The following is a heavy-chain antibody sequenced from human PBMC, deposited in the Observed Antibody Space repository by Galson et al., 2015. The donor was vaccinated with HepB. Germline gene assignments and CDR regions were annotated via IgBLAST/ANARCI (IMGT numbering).Heavy chain of an antibody. CDR1: GFPFSSYI. CDR3: ARLYYYGSGSPAAFDY. D-gene: IGHD3-10*01. Sequence: SPRLSCAASGFPFSSYIMNWVRQAPGKGLEWVSSISSSSSYIYYADSVKGRFTISRDNAKNSLYLQMNSLRAEDTAVYYCARLYYYGSGSPAAFDYWGQGTLVTVSS. V-gene: IGHV3-21*01. J-gene: IGHJ4*02. CDR2: ISSSSSYI.